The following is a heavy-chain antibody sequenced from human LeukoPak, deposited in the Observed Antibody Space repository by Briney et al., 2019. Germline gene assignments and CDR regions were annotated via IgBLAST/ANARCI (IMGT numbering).Heavy chain of an antibody. Sequence: PSETLSLTCSVSGGSISNYYWSWIRQPPGKGLEWIGYVHYSGSTSYNPSLKSRLTMSLDTSNDQSSLKLSSVTAADTAVYYCAGIYNTTAFDVWGQGTMATVSS. CDR3: AGIYNTTAFDV. CDR2: VHYSGST. V-gene: IGHV4-59*01. J-gene: IGHJ3*01. D-gene: IGHD1-14*01. CDR1: GGSISNYY.